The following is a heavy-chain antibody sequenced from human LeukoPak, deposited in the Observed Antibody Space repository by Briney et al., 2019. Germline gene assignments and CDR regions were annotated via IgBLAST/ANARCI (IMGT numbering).Heavy chain of an antibody. CDR3: GRGHWGLDY. Sequence: RPGGSLRLSCAASGFTFNSYSMNWVRQAPGKGLEWVSFISNSGDSIYYADSVKGRFITSRDNAKSSLYLQMNSLRAEDTALYYCGRGHWGLDYWGQGALVTVSS. CDR1: GFTFNSYS. D-gene: IGHD7-27*01. J-gene: IGHJ4*02. V-gene: IGHV3-48*04. CDR2: ISNSGDSI.